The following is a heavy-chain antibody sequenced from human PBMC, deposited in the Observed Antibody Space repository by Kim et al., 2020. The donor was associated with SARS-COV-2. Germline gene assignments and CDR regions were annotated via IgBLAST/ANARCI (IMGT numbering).Heavy chain of an antibody. J-gene: IGHJ4*02. V-gene: IGHV3-9*01. CDR1: GFTFGDYA. CDR2: ISWNSGSI. Sequence: GGSLRLSCAASGFTFGDYAMHWIRQAPGKGLEWVSGISWNSGSIGYADSVKGRFTISRDNAKNSLYLQMNSLRAEDTALYYCAKAYLWNTAMAYFDYWGQGTLVTVSS. D-gene: IGHD5-18*01. CDR3: AKAYLWNTAMAYFDY.